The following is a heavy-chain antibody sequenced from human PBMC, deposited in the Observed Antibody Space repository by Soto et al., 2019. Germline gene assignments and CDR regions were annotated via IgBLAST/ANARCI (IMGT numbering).Heavy chain of an antibody. CDR1: GCTFSSYA. D-gene: IGHD5-18*01. CDR2: IIPIFGTA. Sequence: SVKVSCKASGCTFSSYAISWVRQAPGQGLEWMGGIIPIFGTANYAQKFQGRVTITADESTSTAYMELSSLRSEDTAVYYCARVRASKYSYGSYYFDYWGQGTLVTVSS. J-gene: IGHJ4*02. CDR3: ARVRASKYSYGSYYFDY. V-gene: IGHV1-69*13.